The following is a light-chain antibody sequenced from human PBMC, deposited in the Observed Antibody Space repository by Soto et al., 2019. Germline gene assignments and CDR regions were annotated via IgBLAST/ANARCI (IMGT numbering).Light chain of an antibody. V-gene: IGKV3-20*01. Sequence: VLTQSPGTLSLSPGERATLSCRASQSISSGSLAWYQQKPGQAPRLLIFAASARVTGIPDRFSGSGSGTGFTITISRLEPEDFAVYYCQHYGSSPPFTFGPGTKVDIK. CDR2: AAS. J-gene: IGKJ3*01. CDR3: QHYGSSPPFT. CDR1: QSISSGS.